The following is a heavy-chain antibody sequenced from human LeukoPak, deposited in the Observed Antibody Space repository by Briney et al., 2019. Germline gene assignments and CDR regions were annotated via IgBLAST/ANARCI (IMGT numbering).Heavy chain of an antibody. CDR3: VRLRWELLAPYFDH. J-gene: IGHJ4*02. D-gene: IGHD2-15*01. Sequence: SETLSLTCSVSTDSTNTYYWTWIRQSPGKGLEWIGHIFHSGSTDYKPSFKNRVTISIDMSREEFSLKLTSVTVADTAMYYCVRLRWELLAPYFDHWGQGAFVIVSS. V-gene: IGHV4-59*01. CDR2: IFHSGST. CDR1: TDSTNTYY.